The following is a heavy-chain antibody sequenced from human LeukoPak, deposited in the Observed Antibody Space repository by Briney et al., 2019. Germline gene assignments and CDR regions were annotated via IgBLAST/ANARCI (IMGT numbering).Heavy chain of an antibody. CDR2: IWYDGSNK. J-gene: IGHJ4*02. V-gene: IGHV3-33*01. Sequence: GGSLRLSCAASGFTFSSHGMHWVRQAPGKGLEWVAVIWYDGSNKYYADSVKGRFTISRDNSKNTLYLQMNSLRAEDTAMYYCARVSFGDYAFDYWGQGTLVTVSS. D-gene: IGHD4-17*01. CDR3: ARVSFGDYAFDY. CDR1: GFTFSSHG.